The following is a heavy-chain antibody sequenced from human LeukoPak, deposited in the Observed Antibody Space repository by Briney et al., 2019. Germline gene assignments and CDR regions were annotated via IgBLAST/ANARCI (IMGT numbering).Heavy chain of an antibody. CDR2: IYSGGST. Sequence: GGSLRLSCAASGFTVSSNHMSWVRQAPGKGLEWVSVIYSGGSTYYADSVKGRFTISRDNSKNTLYLQMNSLRAEDTAVYYCARERFQENYYYYGMDVWGQGTTVTVSS. CDR3: ARERFQENYYYYGMDV. CDR1: GFTVSSNH. V-gene: IGHV3-66*01. J-gene: IGHJ6*02.